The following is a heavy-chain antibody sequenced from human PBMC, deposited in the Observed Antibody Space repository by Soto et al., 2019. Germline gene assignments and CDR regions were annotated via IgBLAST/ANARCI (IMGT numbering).Heavy chain of an antibody. J-gene: IGHJ4*02. V-gene: IGHV4-30-2*01. CDR3: AAGGGLTRYY. D-gene: IGHD3-10*01. CDR2: IYHSGST. CDR1: GGSISSGGHS. Sequence: PSETLSLTCAVSGGSISSGGHSWSWIRQPPGKVLEWIVYIYHSGSTYYNPSLKSRVTISLDRSNNQFSLKLSSVTSAYTAVYYCAAGGGLTRYYWGQGTMVTVSS.